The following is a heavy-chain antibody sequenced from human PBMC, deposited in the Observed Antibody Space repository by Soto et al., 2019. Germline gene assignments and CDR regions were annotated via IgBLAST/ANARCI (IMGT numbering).Heavy chain of an antibody. D-gene: IGHD5-12*01. J-gene: IGHJ4*02. CDR3: ARDRGGYGNFDY. CDR1: GGSISSGGYY. Sequence: QVQLQESGPGLVKFSQTLSLTCTVSGGSISSGGYYWNWIRQHPGKGLEWIGYIHYNGSTYGNSSLRSRATISVATSKNQFSLKLTSVTAADTAVYYCARDRGGYGNFDYWGKGTLVTVSS. CDR2: IHYNGST. V-gene: IGHV4-31*03.